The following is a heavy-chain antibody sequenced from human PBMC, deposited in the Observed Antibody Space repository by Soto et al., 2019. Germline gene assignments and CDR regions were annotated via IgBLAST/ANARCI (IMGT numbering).Heavy chain of an antibody. CDR3: ARERYCITAAGGGIDD. D-gene: IGHD6-25*01. V-gene: IGHV3-9*01. J-gene: IGHJ4*02. CDR1: GFTFDDNA. CDR2: ISWNSGTI. Sequence: EVQLVESGGGLVQPGRSLRLSCAASGFTFDDNAMHWVRQSPGKGLEWVSGISWNSGTIAYADSVKGRFTISRDNAKNSLYPQINRLGARDTALYYCARERYCITAAGGGIDDWGQGTLVTVSS.